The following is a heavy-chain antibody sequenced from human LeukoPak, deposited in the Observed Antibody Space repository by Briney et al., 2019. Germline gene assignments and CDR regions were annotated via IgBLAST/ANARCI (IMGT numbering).Heavy chain of an antibody. CDR2: ISGSGGST. CDR1: GFTFSSYA. V-gene: IGHV3-23*01. Sequence: GGSLRLSCAASGFTFSSYAMSWVRQAPGKGLEWVSAISGSGGSTYYADSVKGRFTISRDNSKNTLYLQMNSLRAEDTAVYYCAKFGGTRPAANPLNGFDPWGQGTLVTVSS. CDR3: AKFGGTRPAANPLNGFDP. J-gene: IGHJ5*02. D-gene: IGHD2-2*01.